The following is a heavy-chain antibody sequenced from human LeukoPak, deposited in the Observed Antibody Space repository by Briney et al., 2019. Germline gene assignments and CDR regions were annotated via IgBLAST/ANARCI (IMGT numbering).Heavy chain of an antibody. D-gene: IGHD3-10*01. CDR2: INPNSVGT. J-gene: IGHJ6*03. V-gene: IGHV1-2*02. CDR1: GYTFTGYY. Sequence: ASVKVSCKASGYTFTGYYMHWVRQAPGQGLEWMGWINPNSVGTNYAQKFQGRVTMTRDTSISTAYMELRRLRSDDTAVYYCARSGSGKYYYMDVWGKGTTVTISS. CDR3: ARSGSGKYYYMDV.